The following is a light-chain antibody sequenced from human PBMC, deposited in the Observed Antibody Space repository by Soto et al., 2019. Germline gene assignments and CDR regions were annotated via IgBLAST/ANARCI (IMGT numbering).Light chain of an antibody. Sequence: DIRMTQSPSSLSASVGDRVTITCRASQNIHTFLNWYQQKPGKAPKLLIYAAYILHSGVPSRFSGSGSGTDFTLTISSLQPEDFATYYCQESYSTPMYTFGQGTKLEI. J-gene: IGKJ2*01. CDR1: QNIHTF. CDR2: AAY. CDR3: QESYSTPMYT. V-gene: IGKV1-39*01.